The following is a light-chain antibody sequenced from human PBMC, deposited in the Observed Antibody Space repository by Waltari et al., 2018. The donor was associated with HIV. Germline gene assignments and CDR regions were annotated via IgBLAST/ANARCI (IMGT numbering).Light chain of an antibody. V-gene: IGLV3-25*03. CDR1: ILSKQY. CDR2: KDI. Sequence: SYELTQPPSVSVPPGQTARITCSGDILSKQYAYWYQQKPGQAPMQIIYKDIERPSGIPERFSGSSSGTTVTLTISGVQAEDEADYYCQSGDSSTTSVGGGTKLTVL. J-gene: IGLJ2*01. CDR3: QSGDSSTTS.